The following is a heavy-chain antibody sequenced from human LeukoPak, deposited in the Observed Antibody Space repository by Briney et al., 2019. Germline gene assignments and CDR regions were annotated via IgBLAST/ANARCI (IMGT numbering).Heavy chain of an antibody. CDR2: IYHSGST. V-gene: IGHV4-38-2*02. CDR1: GYSISSGYY. Sequence: SETLSLTCTVSGYSISSGYYWGWIRQPPGKGLEWIGSIYHSGSTYYNPSLKSRVTISVDTSKNQFSLKLSSVTAADTAVYYCARVVGATTGAVDYWGQGTLVTVSS. CDR3: ARVVGATTGAVDY. J-gene: IGHJ4*02. D-gene: IGHD1-26*01.